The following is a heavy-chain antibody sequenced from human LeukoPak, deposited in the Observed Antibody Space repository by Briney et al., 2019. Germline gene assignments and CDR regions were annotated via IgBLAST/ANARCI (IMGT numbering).Heavy chain of an antibody. CDR2: IYYSGST. J-gene: IGHJ3*02. V-gene: IGHV4-39*01. D-gene: IGHD2-15*01. CDR1: SGSISSSSYY. CDR3: ARLGHIVVVVAATPANSNAFDI. Sequence: PSETLSLTCTVSSGSISSSSYYWGWIRQPPGKGLEWIGRIYYSGSTYYNPSLKSRVTISVDTSKNQFSLKLSSVTAADTAVYYCARLGHIVVVVAATPANSNAFDIWGQGTMVTVSS.